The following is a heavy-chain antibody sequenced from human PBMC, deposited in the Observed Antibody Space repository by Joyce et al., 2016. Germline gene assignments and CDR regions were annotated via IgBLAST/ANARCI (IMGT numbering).Heavy chain of an antibody. CDR1: GDSVSSNSAA. CDR2: TYYRSKLYN. Sequence: QVQLQQSGPGLVKPSQTLSLTCAISGDSVSSNSAAWNWIRQSPSRGLELLGRTYYRSKLYNDYAVSVKSRITINPDTPKNQFSLQLNSVTPEDAAVYYCARAGYYHTSGYDYPNFDYWGPGTLVTVSS. J-gene: IGHJ4*02. CDR3: ARAGYYHTSGYDYPNFDY. V-gene: IGHV6-1*01. D-gene: IGHD3-22*01.